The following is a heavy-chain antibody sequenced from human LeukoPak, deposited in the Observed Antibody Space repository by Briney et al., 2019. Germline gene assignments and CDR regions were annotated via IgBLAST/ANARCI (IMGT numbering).Heavy chain of an antibody. D-gene: IGHD3-9*01. V-gene: IGHV1-3*01. CDR1: GYTFTTYA. J-gene: IGHJ5*02. Sequence: ASVKVSCKASGYTFTTYAMHWVRQAPGQSLEWMGWINGDNGDTKYSQKFQGRVTITRDTSAYTAYMELRSLSSADTAVYFCARAPYDILTGYSLNWFDPWGQGTLVTVSS. CDR2: INGDNGDT. CDR3: ARAPYDILTGYSLNWFDP.